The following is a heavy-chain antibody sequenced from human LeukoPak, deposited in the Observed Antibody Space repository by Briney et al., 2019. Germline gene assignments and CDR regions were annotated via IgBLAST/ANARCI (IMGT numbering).Heavy chain of an antibody. V-gene: IGHV3-30*19. CDR1: EFTFSKYG. CDR3: ARGVRIAVAGYIDY. CDR2: ISYDGSNK. J-gene: IGHJ4*02. D-gene: IGHD6-19*01. Sequence: PGGSLRLSCATSEFTFSKYGMHWVRQAPGKGLEWVAAISYDGSNKNYADSVKGRFTISRDNSKNTLYLQMNSLRAEDTAVYYCARGVRIAVAGYIDYWGQGTLVTVSS.